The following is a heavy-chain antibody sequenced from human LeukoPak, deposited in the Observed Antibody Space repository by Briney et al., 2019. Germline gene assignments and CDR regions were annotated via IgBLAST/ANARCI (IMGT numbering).Heavy chain of an antibody. V-gene: IGHV3-9*01. J-gene: IGHJ4*02. Sequence: PGRSLRLFCAASGFTFDDYAMHWVRQAPGKGLEWVSGISWNSGSIGYADSVKGRFTISRDNAKNSLYLQMNSLRAEDTAVYYCARIYGSGTPYWGQGTLVTVSS. CDR1: GFTFDDYA. CDR3: ARIYGSGTPY. D-gene: IGHD3-10*01. CDR2: ISWNSGSI.